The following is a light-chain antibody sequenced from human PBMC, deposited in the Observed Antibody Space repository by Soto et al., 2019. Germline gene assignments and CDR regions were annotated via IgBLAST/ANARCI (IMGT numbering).Light chain of an antibody. V-gene: IGKV1-39*01. J-gene: IGKJ3*01. CDR3: QQSFSSPFT. CDR1: QSIRSH. CDR2: AAS. Sequence: DIQMTQSPSSLSASVGDRVSITCRASQSIRSHLNWYQHKPGKAPKVLIYAASSLQGGVPSRFSGSGSGTDFTLNIKSLQPEDFATYYCQQSFSSPFTFGPGTKVDIK.